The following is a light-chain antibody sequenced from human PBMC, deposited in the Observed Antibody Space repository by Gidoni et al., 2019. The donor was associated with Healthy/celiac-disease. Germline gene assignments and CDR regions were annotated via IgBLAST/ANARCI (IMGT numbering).Light chain of an antibody. Sequence: EIVLTQSPATLSLSPGERSTLSCRASQSVSSYLAWYQQKPGQPPRLLIYDAANRATGIPARFSGSGCGTDFTLTISSLEPEDVAVYYCQQRSNWPPITFGQGTRLEIK. CDR2: DAA. CDR3: QQRSNWPPIT. V-gene: IGKV3-11*01. CDR1: QSVSSY. J-gene: IGKJ5*01.